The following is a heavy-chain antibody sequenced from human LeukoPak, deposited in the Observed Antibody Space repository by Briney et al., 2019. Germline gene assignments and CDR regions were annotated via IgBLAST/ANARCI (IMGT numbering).Heavy chain of an antibody. V-gene: IGHV3-53*01. Sequence: QSGGSLRLSCAASGFTVSSNYMSWVRQAPGKGLEWVSVIYSGGSTYYADSVKGRFTISRDNSKNTLFLQMNSLRAEDTAVYYCARAMWELGGAFDYWGQGTLVTASS. D-gene: IGHD1-26*01. CDR2: IYSGGST. J-gene: IGHJ4*02. CDR3: ARAMWELGGAFDY. CDR1: GFTVSSNY.